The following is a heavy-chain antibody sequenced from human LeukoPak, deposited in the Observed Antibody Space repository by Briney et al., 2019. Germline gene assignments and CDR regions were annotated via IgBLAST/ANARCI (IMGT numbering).Heavy chain of an antibody. CDR2: ISGSGGST. Sequence: GGSLRLSCAASGFTFSSYAMSWVCQAPGKGLELVSAISGSGGSTYYADSVKGRFTISRDNSKNTLYLQMNSLRAEDTAVYYCAKDNDWRGSGWYIGLFDYWGQGTLVTVSS. V-gene: IGHV3-23*01. CDR1: GFTFSSYA. J-gene: IGHJ4*02. CDR3: AKDNDWRGSGWYIGLFDY. D-gene: IGHD6-19*01.